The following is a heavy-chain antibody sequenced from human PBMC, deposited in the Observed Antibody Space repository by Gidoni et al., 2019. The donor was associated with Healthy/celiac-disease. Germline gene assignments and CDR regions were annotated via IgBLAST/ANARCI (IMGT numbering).Heavy chain of an antibody. J-gene: IGHJ6*02. CDR1: GFTFSSYS. Sequence: EVQLVESGGGLVQPGGSLRLSCAASGFTFSSYSRNCVRQAPGKGLEWVSYISSSSSTIYYADSVKGRFTISRDNAKNSLYLQMNSLRDEDTAVYYCARRLLGLTIFGVVDYGMDVWGQGTTVTVSS. CDR2: ISSSSSTI. V-gene: IGHV3-48*02. D-gene: IGHD3-3*01. CDR3: ARRLLGLTIFGVVDYGMDV.